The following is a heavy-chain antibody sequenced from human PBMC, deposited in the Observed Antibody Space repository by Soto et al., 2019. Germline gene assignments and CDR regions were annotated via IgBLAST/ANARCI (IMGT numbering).Heavy chain of an antibody. J-gene: IGHJ6*03. Sequence: PSETLSLTCTVSGGSISSSSYYWGWIRQPPGKGLEWIGSIYYSGSTYYNPSLKSRVTISVDTSKNQFSLKLSSVTAADTAVYYCARHVFEYQLQEEYYYYYYMDVWGKGTTVTVSS. V-gene: IGHV4-39*01. CDR1: GGSISSSSYY. D-gene: IGHD2-2*01. CDR2: IYYSGST. CDR3: ARHVFEYQLQEEYYYYYYMDV.